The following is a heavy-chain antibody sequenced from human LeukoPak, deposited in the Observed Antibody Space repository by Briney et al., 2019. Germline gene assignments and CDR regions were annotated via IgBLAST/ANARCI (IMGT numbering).Heavy chain of an antibody. CDR3: ARDGRLRYFDTNPPDY. J-gene: IGHJ4*02. V-gene: IGHV1-69*04. D-gene: IGHD3-9*01. CDR1: GGTFSSYA. Sequence: SVKVSCKASGGTFSSYAISWVRQAPGQGLEWMGRIIPILGIANYAQKFQGRVTITADKSTSTAYMGLSSLRSEDTAVYYCARDGRLRYFDTNPPDYWGQGTLVTVSS. CDR2: IIPILGIA.